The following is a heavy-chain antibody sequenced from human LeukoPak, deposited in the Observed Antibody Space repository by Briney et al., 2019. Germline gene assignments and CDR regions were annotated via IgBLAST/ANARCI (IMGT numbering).Heavy chain of an antibody. Sequence: GESLKISCKGSGYSFTSYWIGWVRQMPGKGLEWMGIIYPGDSDTRYSPSFQGQVTISADKSISTAYLQWSSLKASDTAMYYCARYDMAALDAAPRFDPWGQGTLVTVSS. CDR2: IYPGDSDT. CDR1: GYSFTSYW. J-gene: IGHJ5*02. D-gene: IGHD6-6*01. V-gene: IGHV5-51*01. CDR3: ARYDMAALDAAPRFDP.